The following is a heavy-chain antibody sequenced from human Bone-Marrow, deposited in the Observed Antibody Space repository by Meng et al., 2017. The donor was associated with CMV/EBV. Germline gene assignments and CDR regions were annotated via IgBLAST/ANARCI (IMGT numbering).Heavy chain of an antibody. V-gene: IGHV3-21*01. Sequence: GGSLRLSCAASGFTFSSYSMNWVRQAPGKGLEWVSSISSSSSYIYYADSVKGRFTISRDNSKNTLYLQMNSLRAEDTAVYYCAIHCGSCYSYYYYYYYGMDVWGQGTTVTVSS. J-gene: IGHJ6*02. CDR3: AIHCGSCYSYYYYYYYGMDV. CDR1: GFTFSSYS. D-gene: IGHD2-15*01. CDR2: ISSSSSYI.